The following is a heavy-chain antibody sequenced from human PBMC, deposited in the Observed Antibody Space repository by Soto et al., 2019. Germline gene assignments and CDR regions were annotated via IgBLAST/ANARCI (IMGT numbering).Heavy chain of an antibody. J-gene: IGHJ6*02. D-gene: IGHD4-4*01. CDR2: ISSTGTYI. Sequence: PGGSLSLSCAASGFPFSGYTRNWVRQATGKGLEWVSSISSTGTYIYYANSGKGRFTISRDNAKNSLYLQMSSLRAEDTAVYFCARRSRPDSNYEYFYFGMDVWGQGTTVTVSS. CDR3: ARRSRPDSNYEYFYFGMDV. V-gene: IGHV3-21*01. CDR1: GFPFSGYT.